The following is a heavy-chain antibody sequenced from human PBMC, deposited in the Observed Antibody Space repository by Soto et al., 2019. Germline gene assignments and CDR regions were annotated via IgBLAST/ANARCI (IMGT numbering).Heavy chain of an antibody. Sequence: QVQLVQSGAEVKKPGASVKVSCKTSGYTFTNFGLSWVRQAPGQGLEWMGWISAYNGNTNYAQNFQGRGTMTTDTSTSTAYMELRSMRSDDTAVYYGARGGTPIDYWGQGTLVTVSS. J-gene: IGHJ4*02. CDR2: ISAYNGNT. V-gene: IGHV1-18*01. CDR1: GYTFTNFG. CDR3: ARGGTPIDY. D-gene: IGHD3-16*01.